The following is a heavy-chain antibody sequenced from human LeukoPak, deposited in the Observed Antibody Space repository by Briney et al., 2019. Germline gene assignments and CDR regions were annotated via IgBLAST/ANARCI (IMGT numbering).Heavy chain of an antibody. CDR3: ARDRRSLGRTSLEH. J-gene: IGHJ5*02. CDR2: ISHDGSVN. Sequence: GRSLRLSCLASGFRFRDIAMHWVRQAPGRGLEWLAMISHDGSVNYYADSVRGRFTVSRDNSKSTLYLHMDGLRPDDTAVYFCARDRRSLGRTSLEHWGQGTLVSVSA. V-gene: IGHV3-30*04. CDR1: GFRFRDIA.